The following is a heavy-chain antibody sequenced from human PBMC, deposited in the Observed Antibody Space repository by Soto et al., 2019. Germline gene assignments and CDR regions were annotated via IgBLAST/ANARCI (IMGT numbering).Heavy chain of an antibody. Sequence: SQTLSLTCAISVDIVSSNSAAWNCIRQSPSRGLEWLGRTYYRSKWYNDYAVSVKSRITINPDTSKNQFSLQLRSVTPEDTAVYYCARGGDFWSGSHNYYYYGMDVWGQGTTVTVSS. CDR1: VDIVSSNSAA. CDR3: ARGGDFWSGSHNYYYYGMDV. D-gene: IGHD3-3*01. CDR2: TYYRSKWYN. V-gene: IGHV6-1*01. J-gene: IGHJ6*02.